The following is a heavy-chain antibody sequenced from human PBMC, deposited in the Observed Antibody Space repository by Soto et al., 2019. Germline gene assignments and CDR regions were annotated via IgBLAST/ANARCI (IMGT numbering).Heavy chain of an antibody. D-gene: IGHD2-15*01. CDR3: AGGRYCSGGSCYSIDY. Sequence: QLQLQESGPGLVKPSETLSLTCTVSGGSISSSSYYWGWIRQPPGKGLEWIGSIYYSGSTYYNPSLKSRVTISVDTSKNQFSLKLSSVTAADTAVYYCAGGRYCSGGSCYSIDYWGQGTLVTVSS. CDR2: IYYSGST. CDR1: GGSISSSSYY. V-gene: IGHV4-39*01. J-gene: IGHJ4*02.